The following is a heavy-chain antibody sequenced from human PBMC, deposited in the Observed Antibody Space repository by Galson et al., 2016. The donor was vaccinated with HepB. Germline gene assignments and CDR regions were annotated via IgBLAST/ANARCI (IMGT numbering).Heavy chain of an antibody. CDR3: ARGSGYTSAWYPGGIRY. Sequence: SLRLSCADSAFTFSSYTMTWVRQAPGKGLEWLSSISGGSSHMFYADSVKGRFTISRDNTKNSLYLQMDSLRAEDTAIYYCARGSGYTSAWYPGGIRYWGQGTLVTVSS. CDR1: AFTFSSYT. V-gene: IGHV3-21*01. CDR2: ISGGSSHM. D-gene: IGHD6-19*01. J-gene: IGHJ4*02.